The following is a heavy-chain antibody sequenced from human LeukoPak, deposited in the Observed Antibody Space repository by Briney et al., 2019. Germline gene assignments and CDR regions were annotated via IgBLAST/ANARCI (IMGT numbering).Heavy chain of an antibody. CDR1: GFSFSGYG. CDR2: IWSDGSEK. Sequence: GGSLRLSCAASGFSFSGYGMHWVRQTPGKGLEWVAVIWSDGSEKYYADSLKGRFTISRDNSKNTLFLQMNSLRGEDTAVYYCAREDYAFDIWGQGTMVTVSS. V-gene: IGHV3-33*01. J-gene: IGHJ3*02. CDR3: AREDYAFDI.